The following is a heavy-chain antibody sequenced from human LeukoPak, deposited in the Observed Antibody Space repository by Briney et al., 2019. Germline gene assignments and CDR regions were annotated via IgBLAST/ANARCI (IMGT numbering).Heavy chain of an antibody. CDR2: IIPIFGTA. V-gene: IGHV1-69*13. CDR1: GGTLSNYA. D-gene: IGHD2-15*01. CDR3: ARAPERVVVVAATPYYGMDV. J-gene: IGHJ6*02. Sequence: ASVSVSCVSSGGTLSNYAISWVRPAPGQGLEWMGGIIPIFGTANYAQKFQGRVTITADESTSTAYMELSSLRSGDTAVYYCARAPERVVVVAATPYYGMDVWGQGTTVTVSS.